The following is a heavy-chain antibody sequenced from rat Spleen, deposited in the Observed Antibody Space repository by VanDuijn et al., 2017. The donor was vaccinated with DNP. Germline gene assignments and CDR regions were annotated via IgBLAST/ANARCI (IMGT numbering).Heavy chain of an antibody. V-gene: IGHV3-1*01. CDR3: ATHGATEGFALWFAY. Sequence: EVQLQESGPGLVKPSQSLSLTCSVTGYSITSNYWAWIRQCPGNKMEWMGYISYSGSTSYNPSLKSRISITRDTSKNQFFLQLNSVTTEDAATYYCATHGATEGFALWFAYWGHGTLVTVSS. CDR1: GYSITSNY. D-gene: IGHD1-11*01. CDR2: ISYSGST. J-gene: IGHJ3*01.